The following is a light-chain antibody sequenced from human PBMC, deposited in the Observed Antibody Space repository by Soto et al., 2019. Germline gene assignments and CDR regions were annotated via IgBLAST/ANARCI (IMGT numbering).Light chain of an antibody. Sequence: QSALTQPASVSGSPGQSITVSCTGTNTDVGGYNFVSWYQQHPGKAPKLMIYEVSKRPSGVPDRFSGSKSGNTASLTVSGLQAEDEADYYCSSYAGGNNLVFGGGTKLTVL. CDR3: SSYAGGNNLV. CDR2: EVS. V-gene: IGLV2-8*01. CDR1: NTDVGGYNF. J-gene: IGLJ2*01.